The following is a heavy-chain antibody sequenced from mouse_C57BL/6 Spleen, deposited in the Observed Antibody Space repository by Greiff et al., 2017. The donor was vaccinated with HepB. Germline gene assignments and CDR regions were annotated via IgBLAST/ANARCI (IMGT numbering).Heavy chain of an antibody. CDR3: ARGGTTVVATRYFDV. Sequence: EVQLVESGGGLVKPGGSLKLSCAASGFTFSSYAMSWVRQTPEKRLEWVATISDGGSYTYYPDNVKGRFTISRDNAKNNLYLQMSHLKSEDTAMYYCARGGTTVVATRYFDVWGTGTTVTVSS. V-gene: IGHV5-4*01. CDR1: GFTFSSYA. D-gene: IGHD1-1*01. CDR2: ISDGGSYT. J-gene: IGHJ1*03.